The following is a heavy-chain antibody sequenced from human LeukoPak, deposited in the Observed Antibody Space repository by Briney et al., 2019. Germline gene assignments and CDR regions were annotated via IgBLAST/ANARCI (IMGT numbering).Heavy chain of an antibody. Sequence: PGRSLRLSCAASGFTFSSYWMSWVRQAPGKGLEWVANIKQDGSEKYYVDSVKGRFTISRDNAKNSLYLQMNSLRAEDTAVYYCARDKYYYGSGSPTHFDYWGQGTLVTVSS. V-gene: IGHV3-7*01. CDR3: ARDKYYYGSGSPTHFDY. CDR1: GFTFSSYW. D-gene: IGHD3-10*01. CDR2: IKQDGSEK. J-gene: IGHJ4*02.